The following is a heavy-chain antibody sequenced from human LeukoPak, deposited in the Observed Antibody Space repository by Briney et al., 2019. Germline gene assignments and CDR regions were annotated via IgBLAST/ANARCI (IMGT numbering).Heavy chain of an antibody. V-gene: IGHV4-34*01. CDR1: GGSFSGYY. J-gene: IGHJ4*02. CDR3: ARSYYGSRGYPGHY. CDR2: INHSGST. D-gene: IGHD3-22*01. Sequence: MASETLSLTCAVYGGSFSGYYWSWIRQPPGKGLEWIGEINHSGSTNYNPSLKSRVTISVDTSKSQFSLKLSSVTAADTAVYYCARSYYGSRGYPGHYWGQGTLVTVSS.